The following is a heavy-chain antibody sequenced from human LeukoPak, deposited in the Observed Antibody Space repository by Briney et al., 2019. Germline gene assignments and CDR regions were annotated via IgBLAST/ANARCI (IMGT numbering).Heavy chain of an antibody. CDR1: GFTFSSYS. CDR3: TTDPVLLWFGEPSDYYFDY. V-gene: IGHV3-15*01. CDR2: IKSKTDGGTT. Sequence: GGSLRLSCAASGFTFSSYSMNWVRQAPGKGLEWVGRIKSKTDGGTTDYAAAVKGRFTISRDDSKNTLYLQMNSLNTEDTAEYYCTTDPVLLWFGEPSDYYFDYWGQGTLVTVSS. D-gene: IGHD3-10*01. J-gene: IGHJ4*02.